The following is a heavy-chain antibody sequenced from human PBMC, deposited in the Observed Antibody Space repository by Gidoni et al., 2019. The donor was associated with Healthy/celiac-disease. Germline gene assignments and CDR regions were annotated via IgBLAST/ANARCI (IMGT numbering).Heavy chain of an antibody. CDR3: AKDISEGRDYSNYFDY. J-gene: IGHJ4*02. D-gene: IGHD2-15*01. CDR2: ISWNSGSI. Sequence: EVQLVESGGGLVQPGRSLRLSCAASGFTFDDYAMNWVRQAPGKGLEWVSVISWNSGSIGYADSVKGRFTISRDNAKNSLYLQMNSLRAEDTALYYCAKDISEGRDYSNYFDYWGQGTLVTVSS. CDR1: GFTFDDYA. V-gene: IGHV3-9*01.